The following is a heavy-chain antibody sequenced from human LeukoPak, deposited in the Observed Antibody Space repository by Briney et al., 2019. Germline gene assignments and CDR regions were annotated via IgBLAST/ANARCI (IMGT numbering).Heavy chain of an antibody. CDR1: GFTFGSYW. CDR2: IKQDGSEK. D-gene: IGHD3-22*01. V-gene: IGHV3-7*01. Sequence: GGSLRLSCAASGFTFGSYWMRWVRQAPGKGLEWVANIKQDGSEKYYVDSVKGRFTISRDNAKNSLYLQMNSLRAEDTAVYYCARDYYYDSSGYYHDAFDIWGQGTMVTVSS. J-gene: IGHJ3*02. CDR3: ARDYYYDSSGYYHDAFDI.